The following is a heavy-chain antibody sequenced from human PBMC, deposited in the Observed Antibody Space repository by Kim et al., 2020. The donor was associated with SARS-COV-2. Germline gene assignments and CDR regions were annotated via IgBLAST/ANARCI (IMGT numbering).Heavy chain of an antibody. V-gene: IGHV3-53*01. Sequence: ADSVKGRFTISRDNSKNTLYLQMNSLRAEDTAVYYCARVAYSSSHNWFDPWGQGTLVTVSS. CDR3: ARVAYSSSHNWFDP. D-gene: IGHD6-13*01. J-gene: IGHJ5*02.